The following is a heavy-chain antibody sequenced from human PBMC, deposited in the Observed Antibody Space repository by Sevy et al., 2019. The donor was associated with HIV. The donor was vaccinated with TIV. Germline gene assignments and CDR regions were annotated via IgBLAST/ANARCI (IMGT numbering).Heavy chain of an antibody. J-gene: IGHJ4*02. V-gene: IGHV4-38-2*01. Sequence: SETLSLICAVSGQSINSGYYWGWIRQPPGKGLEWVGRFFQTVTYYNPSLKSRVAISVDASKNHFALKLISVTAADTAVYFCVKSWFGELSPFYWGQGTLVTVSS. CDR2: FFQTVT. CDR1: GQSINSGYY. D-gene: IGHD3-10*01. CDR3: VKSWFGELSPFY.